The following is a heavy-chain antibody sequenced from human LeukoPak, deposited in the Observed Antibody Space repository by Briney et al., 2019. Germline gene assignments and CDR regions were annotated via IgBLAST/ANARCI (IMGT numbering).Heavy chain of an antibody. D-gene: IGHD5-18*01. CDR1: GGSISSGGYY. J-gene: IGHJ4*02. CDR3: ARERVTAMAYFDY. V-gene: IGHV4-31*03. CDR2: IYYSGST. Sequence: KPSETLSLTCTVSGGSISSGGYYWSWIRQHPGKGLEWIGYIYYSGSTCYNPSLKSRVTISVDTSKNQFSLKLSSVTAADTAVYYCARERVTAMAYFDYWGQGTLVTVSS.